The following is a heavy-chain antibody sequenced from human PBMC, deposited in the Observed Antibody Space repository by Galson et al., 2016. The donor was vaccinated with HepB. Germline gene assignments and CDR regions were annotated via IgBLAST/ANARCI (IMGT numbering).Heavy chain of an antibody. Sequence: PQRHPFAASGINHNTHNLVWVGQAPGKGLEGVSYISTSSSPISYRDSVKGRFTISRDNTKNSLYLQLNSLRAEDTAVYYCARIIKTGTTSHFDYWGQGTLVTVSS. CDR2: ISTSSSPI. CDR1: GINHNTHN. CDR3: ARIIKTGTTSHFDY. V-gene: IGHV3-21*01. J-gene: IGHJ4*02. D-gene: IGHD1-7*01.